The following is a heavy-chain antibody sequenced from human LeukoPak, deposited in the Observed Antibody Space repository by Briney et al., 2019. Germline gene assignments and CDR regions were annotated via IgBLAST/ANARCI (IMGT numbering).Heavy chain of an antibody. D-gene: IGHD1-26*01. CDR1: GDSISSSDYD. CDR2: ISYSGST. Sequence: PSETLSLTCTVSGDSISSSDYDWGWIRQPPGKGLGWIGTISYSGSTYYNPSLQSRVTISVDTSKNQFSLKLSSVTAADTAVYYCARGSRRLADFHYWGQGTLVTVSS. CDR3: ARGSRRLADFHY. J-gene: IGHJ4*02. V-gene: IGHV4-39*01.